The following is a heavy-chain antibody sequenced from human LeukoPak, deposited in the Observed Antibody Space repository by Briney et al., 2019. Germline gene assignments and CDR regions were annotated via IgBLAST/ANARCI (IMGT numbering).Heavy chain of an antibody. J-gene: IGHJ4*02. CDR2: ISSSGRTI. Sequence: GGSLRLSCAASGFTFSSYEMNWVRQAPGKGLEWVSYISSSGRTIYYADSVKGRFSNSRDNAKNSLYLQMSSLRVEDTAVYYCTRDPRHLDSWGQGTLVTVSS. D-gene: IGHD6-6*01. CDR1: GFTFSSYE. CDR3: TRDPRHLDS. V-gene: IGHV3-48*03.